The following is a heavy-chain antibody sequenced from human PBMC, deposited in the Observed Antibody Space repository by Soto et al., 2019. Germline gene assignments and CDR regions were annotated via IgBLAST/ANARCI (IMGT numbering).Heavy chain of an antibody. V-gene: IGHV3-30-3*01. CDR1: GFTFSSYA. Sequence: QVQLVESGGGVVQPGRSLRLSCAASGFTFSSYAMHWVRQAPGKRLEWVAVISYDGSKKYYADSVKGRFTISRDNSKNTLYLQMNSLRAEDTAVYYCVREGVAPEDYYYGMDVWGQGTTVTVSS. CDR3: VREGVAPEDYYYGMDV. J-gene: IGHJ6*02. CDR2: ISYDGSKK. D-gene: IGHD2-15*01.